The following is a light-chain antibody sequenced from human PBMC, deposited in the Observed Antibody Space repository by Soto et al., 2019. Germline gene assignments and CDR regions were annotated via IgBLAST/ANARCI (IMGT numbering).Light chain of an antibody. J-gene: IGKJ5*01. Sequence: EIVLTQSPATLSLSPGESATLSCRASQYITIYLAWYQQKPGQAPRLLIYDASNRATGIPARFSGSGSGTDFTLTISSLEPDDFAVYYCQQRADWPITFGQGKRLEIK. CDR2: DAS. V-gene: IGKV3-11*01. CDR3: QQRADWPIT. CDR1: QYITIY.